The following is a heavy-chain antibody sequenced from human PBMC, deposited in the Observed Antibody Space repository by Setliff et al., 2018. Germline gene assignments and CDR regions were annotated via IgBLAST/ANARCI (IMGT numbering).Heavy chain of an antibody. CDR2: IIPIFGTA. V-gene: IGHV1-69*05. D-gene: IGHD2-21*01. Sequence: SVKVSCKASGGTFSSYAISWVRQAPGQGLEWMGGIIPIFGTANYAQKFQGRVTSTTDESTSTAYMELSSLRSEDTAVYYCATEKFPGDWGDYWGQGTLVTVSS. CDR1: GGTFSSYA. CDR3: ATEKFPGDWGDY. J-gene: IGHJ4*02.